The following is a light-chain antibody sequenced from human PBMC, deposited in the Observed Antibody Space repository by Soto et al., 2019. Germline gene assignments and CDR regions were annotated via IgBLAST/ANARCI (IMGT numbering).Light chain of an antibody. CDR1: QGIRSE. J-gene: IGKJ1*01. V-gene: IGKV1-6*01. CDR3: LHDYNYPRT. CDR2: AAS. Sequence: AIQMTQSPSSLSASVGDRVIITCRASQGIRSELAWYQQKPGKAPDLLIYAASTLQPGVPYRFSGSGSGTDFTLTISNLQPEDFATYYCLHDYNYPRTFGQGTKVDXK.